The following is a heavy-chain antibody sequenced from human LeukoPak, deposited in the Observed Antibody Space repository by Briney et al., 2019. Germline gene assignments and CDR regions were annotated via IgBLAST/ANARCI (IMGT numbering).Heavy chain of an antibody. CDR3: AKDYTVTGFYFDY. Sequence: PGPSLRLSCAASGFTFSSYAMGWVRQAPGKGLGWVSSMSGSGGSTYYADSVKGRFTISRDNSKNTLYLQINSLRAEDTAVYYCAKDYTVTGFYFDYWGQGTLVTVSS. D-gene: IGHD4-17*01. CDR1: GFTFSSYA. J-gene: IGHJ4*02. CDR2: MSGSGGST. V-gene: IGHV3-23*01.